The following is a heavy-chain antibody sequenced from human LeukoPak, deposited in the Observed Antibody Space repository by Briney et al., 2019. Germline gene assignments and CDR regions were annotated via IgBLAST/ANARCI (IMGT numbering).Heavy chain of an antibody. CDR1: GFTFSSYD. V-gene: IGHV3-48*03. J-gene: IGHJ4*02. Sequence: GGSLRLSCAVSGFTFSSYDMHWVRQAPGKGLEWVSYISSSGSTIYYADSVKGRFTISRDNAKNSLYLQMNSLRAEDTAVYYCAREGGYCSGGSCYSFDYWGQGTLVTVSS. D-gene: IGHD2-15*01. CDR2: ISSSGSTI. CDR3: AREGGYCSGGSCYSFDY.